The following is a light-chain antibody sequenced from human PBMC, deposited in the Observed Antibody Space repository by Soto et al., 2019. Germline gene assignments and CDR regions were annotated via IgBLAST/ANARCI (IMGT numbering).Light chain of an antibody. CDR1: SSDVGGYNY. Sequence: QSALTQPASVSGSPGQSLTISCTGNSSDVGGYNYVSWYQQHPGKAPKLMIYEVSNRPSGVSNRFSGSKSGNTASLTISGLQAEDEADYYCSSYTSSRTTVFCGGTKVTVL. V-gene: IGLV2-14*01. J-gene: IGLJ3*02. CDR3: SSYTSSRTTV. CDR2: EVS.